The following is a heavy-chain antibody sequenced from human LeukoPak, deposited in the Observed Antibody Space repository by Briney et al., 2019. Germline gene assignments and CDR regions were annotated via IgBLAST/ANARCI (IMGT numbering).Heavy chain of an antibody. Sequence: GGSLRLSCAASGFTFSSYAMSWVRQAPGKELEWVSGISGSGGSTYYADSVKGRFTISRDNSKNTLYLQMNSLRADDTAVYYCAKGYYDFWSGFASAFDPWGQGTLVTVSS. D-gene: IGHD3-3*01. V-gene: IGHV3-23*01. CDR1: GFTFSSYA. CDR3: AKGYYDFWSGFASAFDP. CDR2: ISGSGGST. J-gene: IGHJ5*02.